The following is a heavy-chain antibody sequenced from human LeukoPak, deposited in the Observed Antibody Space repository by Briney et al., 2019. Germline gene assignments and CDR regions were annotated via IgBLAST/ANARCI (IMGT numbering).Heavy chain of an antibody. Sequence: GASVKVSCKASGYTFTSYYMHWVRQAPGQGLEWMGIINPSGGSTSYAQKFQGRVTMTRDTSTSTVYMELSSLRSEDTAVYYCVRGDRDYDILTGYSKSWFDPWGQGTLVTVSS. CDR3: VRGDRDYDILTGYSKSWFDP. J-gene: IGHJ5*02. CDR2: INPSGGST. V-gene: IGHV1-46*01. CDR1: GYTFTSYY. D-gene: IGHD3-9*01.